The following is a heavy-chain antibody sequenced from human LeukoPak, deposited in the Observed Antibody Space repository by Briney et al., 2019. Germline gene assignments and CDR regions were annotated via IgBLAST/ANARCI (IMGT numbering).Heavy chain of an antibody. Sequence: SETLSLTCAVYGGSFSGYYWSWIRQPPGKGLEWIGEINHSGSTNYNPSLKSRVTISVDTPKNQFSLKLSSVTAADTAVYYCARDSSDSSDYPTFFDLWGRGTLVTVSS. V-gene: IGHV4-34*01. CDR2: INHSGST. J-gene: IGHJ2*01. D-gene: IGHD3-22*01. CDR1: GGSFSGYY. CDR3: ARDSSDSSDYPTFFDL.